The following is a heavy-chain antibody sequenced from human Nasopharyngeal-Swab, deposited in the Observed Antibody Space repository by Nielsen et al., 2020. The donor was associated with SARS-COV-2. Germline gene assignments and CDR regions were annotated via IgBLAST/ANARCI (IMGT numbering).Heavy chain of an antibody. CDR1: GFTFRDYS. V-gene: IGHV3-21*01. D-gene: IGHD3-3*01. J-gene: IGHJ6*02. Sequence: GGSLRLSCAASGFTFRDYSMNWVRQAPGKGLEWVSSIGRYGTDIFHADSVKGRFSVFRDAANKSIYLQMRSLRAEDTAVYYCARGTVFGVANGMDVWGQVTTVTVSS. CDR3: ARGTVFGVANGMDV. CDR2: IGRYGTDI.